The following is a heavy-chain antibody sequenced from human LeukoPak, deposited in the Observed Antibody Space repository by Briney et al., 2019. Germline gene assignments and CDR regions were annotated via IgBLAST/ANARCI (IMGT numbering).Heavy chain of an antibody. CDR1: GGSSSSSNYY. D-gene: IGHD3-3*01. Sequence: SETLSLTCTVSGGSSSSSNYYWGWIRQPPGKGLEWIGGIHNTGNTYYNPSFKSRVTLSVDTSKKQFSLRLSSVTAADTAVYYCARLGAGPTYYDFWSGYSSFYFDYWGQGTLVTVSS. V-gene: IGHV4-39*01. CDR3: ARLGAGPTYYDFWSGYSSFYFDY. CDR2: IHNTGNT. J-gene: IGHJ4*02.